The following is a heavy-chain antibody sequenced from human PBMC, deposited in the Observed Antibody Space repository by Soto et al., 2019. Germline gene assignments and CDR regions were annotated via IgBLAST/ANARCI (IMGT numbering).Heavy chain of an antibody. V-gene: IGHV3-48*02. CDR1: GFTFSSYS. CDR2: ISSSSSTI. D-gene: IGHD3-22*01. Sequence: PGGSLRLSCAASGFTFSSYSMNWVRQAPGKGLEWVSYISSSSSTIYYADSVKGRFTISRDNAKNSLYLQMNSLRDEDTAVYYCARDSVSRPIAYHDSSGYHLVPYYFDYWGQGTLVTVSS. J-gene: IGHJ4*02. CDR3: ARDSVSRPIAYHDSSGYHLVPYYFDY.